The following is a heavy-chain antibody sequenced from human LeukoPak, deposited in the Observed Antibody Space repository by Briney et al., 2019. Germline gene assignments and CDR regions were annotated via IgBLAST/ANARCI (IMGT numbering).Heavy chain of an antibody. CDR3: ARMLYYYDSSGYLGDY. Sequence: SETLSLTCTVSGGSISSSSYYWGWIRQPPGKGLEWIGSIYYSGSTYYNPSLKSRVTISVDTSKNQFSLKLSSVTAADTAVYYCARMLYYYDSSGYLGDYWGQGTLVTVSS. V-gene: IGHV4-39*07. CDR1: GGSISSSSYY. D-gene: IGHD3-22*01. J-gene: IGHJ4*02. CDR2: IYYSGST.